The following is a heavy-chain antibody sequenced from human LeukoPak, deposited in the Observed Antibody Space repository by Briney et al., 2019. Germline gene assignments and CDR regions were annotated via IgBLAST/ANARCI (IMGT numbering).Heavy chain of an antibody. D-gene: IGHD6-13*01. CDR2: IIPIFGTA. V-gene: IGHV1-69*13. CDR1: GGTFSSYA. Sequence: ASVKVSCKASGGTFSSYAISWVRQAPGQGLEWMGGIIPIFGTANYAQKIQGRVTITADESTSTAYMELSSLRSEDTAVYYCAGVQMVQSYYYYGMDVWGQGTTVTVSS. J-gene: IGHJ6*02. CDR3: AGVQMVQSYYYYGMDV.